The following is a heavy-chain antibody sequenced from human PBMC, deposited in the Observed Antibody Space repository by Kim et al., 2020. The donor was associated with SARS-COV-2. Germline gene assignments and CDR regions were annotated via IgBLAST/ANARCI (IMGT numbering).Heavy chain of an antibody. CDR3: ARDSKRRVIMVRVMRWGSAGMDV. CDR2: ISYDGSNK. Sequence: GGSLRLSCAASGFTFSSYAMHWVRQAPGKGLEWVAVISYDGSNKYYADSVKGRFTISRDNSKNTLYLQMNSLRAEDTAVYYCARDSKRRVIMVRVMRWGSAGMDVWGQGTTVTVSS. D-gene: IGHD3-10*01. V-gene: IGHV3-30*04. J-gene: IGHJ6*02. CDR1: GFTFSSYA.